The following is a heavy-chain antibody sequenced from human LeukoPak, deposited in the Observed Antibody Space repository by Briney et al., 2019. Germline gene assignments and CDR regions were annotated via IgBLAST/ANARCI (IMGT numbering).Heavy chain of an antibody. Sequence: ASVKVSCKASGYDFSTFGISWVRQAPGEGLEWMGWISAYHGKTNFPQRFQGRVTLTTEASTSTAYMELRSLRSDDTAIYHCARDSPFMVPGTGDAFDIWGQGTMVSVSS. J-gene: IGHJ3*02. CDR1: GYDFSTFG. V-gene: IGHV1-18*01. D-gene: IGHD6-19*01. CDR3: ARDSPFMVPGTGDAFDI. CDR2: ISAYHGKT.